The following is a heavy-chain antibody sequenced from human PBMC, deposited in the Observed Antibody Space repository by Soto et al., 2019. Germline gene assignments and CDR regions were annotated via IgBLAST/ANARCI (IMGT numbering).Heavy chain of an antibody. J-gene: IGHJ6*03. CDR1: GFTFNNFG. D-gene: IGHD3-9*01. CDR2: IWYDGSYK. Sequence: GGSLRLSCAASGFTFNNFGMHWVRQAPGKGLEWVAVIWYDGSYKYYADSVKGRFTISRDTSTNTLYLQMNSLRAADTAVYYCARDWGAYDIKPLLRYYMDVWGKGTTVTVSS. CDR3: ARDWGAYDIKPLLRYYMDV. V-gene: IGHV3-33*01.